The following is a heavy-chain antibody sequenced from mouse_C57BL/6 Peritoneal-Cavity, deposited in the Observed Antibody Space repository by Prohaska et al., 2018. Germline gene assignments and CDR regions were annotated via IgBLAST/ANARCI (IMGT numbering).Heavy chain of an antibody. CDR1: GYTFTSYW. Sequence: QVQLQQPGAELVRPGPSVKLSCKASGYTFTSYWKALVKQRPGQGLEWIGNIYPSDSENHYNQKIKDKVTKAVDKAYRTAYIEHSRLTSEDSAVYYGDCNDETMDYWGQGTSVTVSS. D-gene: IGHD2-1*01. CDR2: IYPSDSEN. V-gene: IGHV1-61*01. J-gene: IGHJ4*01. CDR3: DCNDETMDY.